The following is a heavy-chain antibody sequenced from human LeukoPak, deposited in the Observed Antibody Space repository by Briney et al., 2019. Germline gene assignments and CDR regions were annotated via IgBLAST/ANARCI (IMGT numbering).Heavy chain of an antibody. CDR2: IVPKSGGT. CDR3: AREISAFDY. V-gene: IGHV1-2*02. J-gene: IGHJ4*02. CDR1: GYTFTDHF. Sequence: ASVKVSCKTSGYTFTDHFIHWVRQAPGQGLEWMGCIVPKSGGTNYAHKFQGRVTMTRDTSISTAYMELNSLIFDDAAVYYCAREISAFDYWGQGTLVTVSS.